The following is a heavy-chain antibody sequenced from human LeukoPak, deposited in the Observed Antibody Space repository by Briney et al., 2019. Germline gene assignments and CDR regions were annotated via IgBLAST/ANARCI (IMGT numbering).Heavy chain of an antibody. CDR1: GGTFTSYA. CDR2: IIPIFGTA. J-gene: IGHJ4*02. CDR3: ARSLGFTPPFDY. Sequence: ASVTVSFKASGGTFTSYAISWVRQAPGQGLEWMGGIIPIFGTANYAQKFQGRVTITADESTSTAYMELSSLRSEDTAVYYCARSLGFTPPFDYWGQGTLVTVSS. V-gene: IGHV1-69*13.